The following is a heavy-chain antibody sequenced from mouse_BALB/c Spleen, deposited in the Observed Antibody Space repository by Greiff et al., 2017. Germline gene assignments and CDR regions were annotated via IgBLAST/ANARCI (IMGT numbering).Heavy chain of an antibody. CDR2: INPYNGDT. CDR3: GREVYDGYLDY. D-gene: IGHD2-3*01. J-gene: IGHJ2*01. CDR1: GYSFTGYF. V-gene: IGHV1-37*01. Sequence: DVKLVESGPELVKPGASVKISCKASGYSFTGYFMNWVKQSHGKSLEWIGRINPYNGDTFYNQKFKGKATLTVDKSSSTAHMELLSLTSEDSAVYYCGREVYDGYLDYWGQGTTLTVSS.